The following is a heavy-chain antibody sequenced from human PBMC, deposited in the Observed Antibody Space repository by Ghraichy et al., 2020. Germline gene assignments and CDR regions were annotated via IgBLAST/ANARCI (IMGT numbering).Heavy chain of an antibody. CDR1: GFTFSTYA. V-gene: IGHV3-23*01. CDR2: ISVSGDTT. J-gene: IGHJ4*02. Sequence: GGSLRLSCAASGFTFSTYAMSWVRQAPGKGLEWVSHISVSGDTTNYADSVKGRFTISRDDSKNTVYLHMNSLRVDDTAVYFCAKPSGSWFDYWGQGALVTVSS. D-gene: IGHD6-13*01. CDR3: AKPSGSWFDY.